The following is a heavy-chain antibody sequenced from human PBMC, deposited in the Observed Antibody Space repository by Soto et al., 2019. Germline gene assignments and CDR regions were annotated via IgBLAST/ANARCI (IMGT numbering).Heavy chain of an antibody. V-gene: IGHV3-30*18. CDR2: ISYDGSNK. D-gene: IGHD3-10*01. CDR1: GFPFSSYC. J-gene: IGHJ4*02. Sequence: GGSPRLSCAASGFPFSSYCMHWVRPAPGKGLEWVAVISYDGSNKYYADSVKGRFTISRDNSKNTLYLQMNSLRAEDTAVYYCAKDHHYPTRNPVHYFDYWGQGTLVTVSS. CDR3: AKDHHYPTRNPVHYFDY.